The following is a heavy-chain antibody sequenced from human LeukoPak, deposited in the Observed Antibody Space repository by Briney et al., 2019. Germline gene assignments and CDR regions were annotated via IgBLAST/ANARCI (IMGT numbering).Heavy chain of an antibody. CDR1: GGSLGTYY. CDR3: ARAGGSSWYINYCDR. D-gene: IGHD6-13*01. Sequence: PSETLSLSCTVSGGSLGTYYWNWIRQPAGKGLEWIGRIYIGGSTDYNPSLNGRVTMSVDTSKNQFSLKLTSVTAADTAVYYCARAGGSSWYINYCDRWGQGTLVTVSS. V-gene: IGHV4-4*07. J-gene: IGHJ4*02. CDR2: IYIGGST.